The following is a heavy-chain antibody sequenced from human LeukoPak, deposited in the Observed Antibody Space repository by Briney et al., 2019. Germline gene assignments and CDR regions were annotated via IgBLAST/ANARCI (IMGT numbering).Heavy chain of an antibody. J-gene: IGHJ6*02. CDR3: ARVRRAAAGTLKESIYGMDV. V-gene: IGHV1-69*13. CDR1: GGTFSSYA. Sequence: GASVKVSCKASGGTFSSYAISWVRQAPGQGLEWMGGIIPIFGTANYAQKFQGRVTITADESTSTAYMELSSLRSEDTAVYYCARVRRAAAGTLKESIYGMDVWGQGTTVTVSS. D-gene: IGHD6-13*01. CDR2: IIPIFGTA.